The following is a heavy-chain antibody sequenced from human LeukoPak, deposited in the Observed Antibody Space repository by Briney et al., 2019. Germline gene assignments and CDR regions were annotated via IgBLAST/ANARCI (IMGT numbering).Heavy chain of an antibody. Sequence: SETLSLTCTVSGGSISNSSSYWGWIRQPPGKGLEWIGSIYYSGSTYYNPSLKSRVTISVDTSKNQFSLKLSSVTAADTAVYYCARDVAVAGSRRNYFDYWGQGTLVTVSS. CDR2: IYYSGST. CDR3: ARDVAVAGSRRNYFDY. V-gene: IGHV4-39*02. D-gene: IGHD6-19*01. J-gene: IGHJ4*02. CDR1: GGSISNSSSY.